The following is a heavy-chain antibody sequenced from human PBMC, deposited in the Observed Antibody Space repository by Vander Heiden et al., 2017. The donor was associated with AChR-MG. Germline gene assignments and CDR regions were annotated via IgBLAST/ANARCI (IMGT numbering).Heavy chain of an antibody. CDR1: GLTFSDHY. J-gene: IGHJ3*02. CDR2: SRNKANSYTT. CDR3: ARDQGYSSGWTEAFDM. Sequence: EVQLMESGGGLVQPGGSLRLSCVVSGLTFSDHYMGWVRQAPGKGLEWVGRSRNKANSYTTDYAASVEGRFTISRDDSKNSLYLQMNSLKSEDTAVYYCARDQGYSSGWTEAFDMWGQGTVVTVSS. D-gene: IGHD6-19*01. V-gene: IGHV3-72*01.